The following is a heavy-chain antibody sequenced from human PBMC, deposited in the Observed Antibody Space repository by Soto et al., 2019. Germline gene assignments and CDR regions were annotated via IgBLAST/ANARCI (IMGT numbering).Heavy chain of an antibody. CDR2: ISYDGINK. Sequence: GWVLRLSCAASGFTFSIYALHWVRQAPGKGLEWVAVISYDGINKYYADSVKGRFTISRDNSKDTLYLQMNSLRTEDTAAYYCVHLARGAHKNTLGGRGTRVTAPS. D-gene: IGHD1-26*01. J-gene: IGHJ4*02. CDR3: VHLARGAHKNTL. V-gene: IGHV3-30-3*01. CDR1: GFTFSIYA.